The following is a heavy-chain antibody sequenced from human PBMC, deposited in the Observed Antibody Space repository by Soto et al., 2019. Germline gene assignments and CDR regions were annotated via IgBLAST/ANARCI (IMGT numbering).Heavy chain of an antibody. CDR3: ARVQSDSSKFFDY. CDR2: VYSGGSM. V-gene: IGHV3-53*01. Sequence: GGSLRLSCAASGFTVSNNYMSWVRQAPGKGLEWVSIVYSGGSMYYADSVKGRFTISRDNSKNTLYLQMNSLRAEDTAVYYCARVQSDSSKFFDYWGQGT. J-gene: IGHJ4*02. D-gene: IGHD2-21*02. CDR1: GFTVSNNY.